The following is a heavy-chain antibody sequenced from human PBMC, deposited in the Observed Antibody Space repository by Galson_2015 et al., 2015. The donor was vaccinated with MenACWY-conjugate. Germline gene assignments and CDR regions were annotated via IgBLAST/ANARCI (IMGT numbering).Heavy chain of an antibody. CDR3: AKIVRHPVGPYFDS. CDR2: INWNGDRT. CDR1: GFTSDDHG. D-gene: IGHD2-21*01. V-gene: IGHV3-20*04. Sequence: SLRLSCAGSGFTSDDHGMYWVRQAPGKGLEWVSSINWNGDRTGYADSVKGRFTISRDTLRNSLSLQMHGLRAEDTAMYFCAKIVRHPVGPYFDSWGQGTLVLVSS. J-gene: IGHJ4*02.